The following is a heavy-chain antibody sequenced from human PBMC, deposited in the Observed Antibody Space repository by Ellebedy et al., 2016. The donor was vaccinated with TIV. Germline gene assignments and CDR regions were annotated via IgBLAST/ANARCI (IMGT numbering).Heavy chain of an antibody. D-gene: IGHD3-10*01. CDR2: ISDDGGNE. Sequence: PGGSLRLSCTAFGFTFSRYGIHWVRQAPGKGLEWGAFISDDGGNEQYADAVKGRFTVSRDNSKNVAYLHLKGLRGDDTALYYCSRDSVWFGEYYFDSWGQGTRVTVSS. V-gene: IGHV3-33*01. J-gene: IGHJ4*02. CDR1: GFTFSRYG. CDR3: SRDSVWFGEYYFDS.